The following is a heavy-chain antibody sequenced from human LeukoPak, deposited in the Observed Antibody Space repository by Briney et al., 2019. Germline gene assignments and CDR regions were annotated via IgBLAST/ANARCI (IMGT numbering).Heavy chain of an antibody. V-gene: IGHV3-30*04. D-gene: IGHD6-13*01. CDR1: GFTFSSYA. Sequence: PGRSLRLSCAASGFTFSSYAMHWVRQAPGKGLEWVAVISYDGSNKYYADSVKGRFTISRDNSKNTLYLQMNSLRAEDTAVYYCAPQQLPSFDYWGQGTLVTVSS. J-gene: IGHJ4*02. CDR3: APQQLPSFDY. CDR2: ISYDGSNK.